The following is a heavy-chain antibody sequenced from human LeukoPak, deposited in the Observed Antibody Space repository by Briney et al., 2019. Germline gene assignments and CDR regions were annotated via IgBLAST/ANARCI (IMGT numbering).Heavy chain of an antibody. CDR1: GFTFSSYA. J-gene: IGHJ6*03. V-gene: IGHV3-30*04. CDR3: ARAVVAYYYYYMDV. Sequence: GRSLRLSCAASGFTFSSYAMHWVRQAPGKGLEWVAVISYDGSNKYYADSVKGRFTISRDNSKNTLYLQMNSLRAEDTAVYYCARAVVAYYYYYMDVWGKGTTVTVSS. D-gene: IGHD2-2*01. CDR2: ISYDGSNK.